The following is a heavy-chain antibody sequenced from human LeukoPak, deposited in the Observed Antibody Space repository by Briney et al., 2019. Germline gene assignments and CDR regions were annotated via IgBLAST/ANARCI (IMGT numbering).Heavy chain of an antibody. CDR2: IYSDGSST. CDR3: ARTFGSGRYPGDWFDP. CDR1: GFPFSNYW. D-gene: IGHD6-19*01. V-gene: IGHV3-74*01. Sequence: GGSLRLSCTASGFPFSNYWMHWVRQGPGKGLEWVSRIYSDGSSTTYADSVKGRFAISRDNAKNTLYLQMSSLRVEDTAVYYCARTFGSGRYPGDWFDPWGQGTLVTVSS. J-gene: IGHJ5*02.